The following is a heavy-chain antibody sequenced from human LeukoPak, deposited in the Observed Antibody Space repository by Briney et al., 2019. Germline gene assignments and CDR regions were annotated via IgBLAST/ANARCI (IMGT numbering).Heavy chain of an antibody. CDR1: GYTFTSYG. J-gene: IGHJ5*02. Sequence: ASVKVSFKASGYTFTSYGISWVRQAPGQGLEGMGWISAYNGNTNYAQKLQGRVTMTTDTSTSTAYMELRSLRSDDTAVYYCAREWYYYDSSGYQWFDPWGQGTLVTVSS. CDR2: ISAYNGNT. V-gene: IGHV1-18*01. D-gene: IGHD3-22*01. CDR3: AREWYYYDSSGYQWFDP.